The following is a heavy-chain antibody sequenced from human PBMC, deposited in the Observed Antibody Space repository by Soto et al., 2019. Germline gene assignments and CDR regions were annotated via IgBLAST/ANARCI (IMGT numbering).Heavy chain of an antibody. J-gene: IGHJ4*02. V-gene: IGHV4-61*01. D-gene: IGHD5-18*01. CDR1: GGSVTSGRYY. CDR3: ANSGYTHGFAC. Sequence: PSETLSLTCTVSGGSVTSGRYYWSWIRQPPGKGLEWIGYISDSGSTNYNPSLKSRVTIPLDASKNQFSLKLSSVTAADTTVYYCANSGYTHGFACWGQGILVTVPQ. CDR2: ISDSGST.